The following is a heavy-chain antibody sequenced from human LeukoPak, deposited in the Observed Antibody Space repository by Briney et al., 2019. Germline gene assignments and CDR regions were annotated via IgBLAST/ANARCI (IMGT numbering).Heavy chain of an antibody. D-gene: IGHD1-7*01. J-gene: IGHJ5*02. CDR3: ARLEGITGTTGWFDP. CDR1: GGSISSYY. V-gene: IGHV4-59*01. CDR2: IYYSGST. Sequence: SETLSLTCTVSGGSISSYYWSWIRQPPGKGLEWIGYIYYSGSTNYNPSLKSRVTISVDTSKNQLSLKLSSVTAADTAVYYCARLEGITGTTGWFDPWGQGTLVTVSS.